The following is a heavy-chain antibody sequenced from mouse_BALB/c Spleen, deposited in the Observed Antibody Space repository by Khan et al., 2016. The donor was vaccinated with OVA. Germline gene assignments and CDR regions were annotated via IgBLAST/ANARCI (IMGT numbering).Heavy chain of an antibody. CDR2: ISYSGST. CDR3: ARTTRIKY. Sequence: EVQLVESGPGLVKPSQSLSLTCTVTGYSITSGYVCNWIRQLPGNILELMGNISYSGSTNYNPSLKSRISITRNTSTNQFFLQLNSVTTEDTATYYCARTTRIKYWGQGTTLTVSS. V-gene: IGHV3-2*02. J-gene: IGHJ2*01. D-gene: IGHD2-12*01. CDR1: GYSITSGYV.